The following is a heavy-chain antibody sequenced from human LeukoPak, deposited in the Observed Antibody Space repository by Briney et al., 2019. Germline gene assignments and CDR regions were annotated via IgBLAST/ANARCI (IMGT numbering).Heavy chain of an antibody. CDR3: ARDLNDYYGSGSYCDAFDI. V-gene: IGHV3-23*01. D-gene: IGHD3-10*01. Sequence: GGTLRLSCAASGFTFSSYGMSWVRQAPGKGLEWVSAISGSGGGTYYADSVKGRFTISRDNAKNSLYLQMNSLRAEDTAVYYCARDLNDYYGSGSYCDAFDIWGQGTMVTVSS. CDR2: ISGSGGGT. J-gene: IGHJ3*02. CDR1: GFTFSSYG.